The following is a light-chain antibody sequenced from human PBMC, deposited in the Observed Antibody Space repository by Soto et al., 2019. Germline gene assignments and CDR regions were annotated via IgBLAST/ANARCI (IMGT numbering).Light chain of an antibody. CDR1: QNVNLF. Sequence: EIVLTQSPATLSLSPGERATLSCRASQNVNLFLAWYQQKPGQAPRLLICDASSRATGIPARFSGSGSGTDFTLTISSLEPEDFAVYYCQQYFNWPLTFGGGTRVEIK. CDR2: DAS. V-gene: IGKV3-11*01. J-gene: IGKJ4*01. CDR3: QQYFNWPLT.